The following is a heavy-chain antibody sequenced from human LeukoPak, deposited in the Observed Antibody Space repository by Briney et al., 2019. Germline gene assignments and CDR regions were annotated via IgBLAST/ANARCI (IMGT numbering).Heavy chain of an antibody. CDR1: GXSISSGGDY. D-gene: IGHD3-10*01. CDR3: AVYYYGP. J-gene: IGHJ4*02. Sequence: SQTLSLTCTVSGXSISSGGDYWSWIRQHPGKGLEWIGHINYSGTTYYKPSLKSRVTISVDTSKNQFSLKLSSVTAAGTAVYYCAVYYYGPWGQGTLVTVSS. V-gene: IGHV4-31*03. CDR2: INYSGTT.